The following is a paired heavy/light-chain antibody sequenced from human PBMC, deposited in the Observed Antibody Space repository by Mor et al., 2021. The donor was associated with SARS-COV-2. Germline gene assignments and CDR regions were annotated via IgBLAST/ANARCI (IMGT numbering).Light chain of an antibody. CDR3: CSHAIGDSSV. J-gene: IGLJ1*01. Sequence: QSALTQPASVSGSPGQSITISCTGTSSDIGAYDYVSWYQQHPDKAPKLMIYEVSNRPSGVSNRFSGSKSGNAASLTISGLQAEDEADYYCCSHAIGDSSVFGTGTKVTVL. CDR1: SSDIGAYDY. CDR2: EVS. V-gene: IGLV2-14*01.
Heavy chain of an antibody. V-gene: IGHV4-4*02. Sequence: QVQLQESGPGLVKPSETLSLTCAVSGGSINSNNWWSWVRQPPGKGLEWIAEIFQSGGTNYNPSLKSRVTISLDTSRNLLSLKLSSVTAADTALYYCAREQRVDNRATDAFDIWGQGTMVTVSS. CDR3: AREQRVDNRATDAFDI. J-gene: IGHJ3*02. D-gene: IGHD2-15*01. CDR2: IFQSGGT. CDR1: GGSINSNNW.